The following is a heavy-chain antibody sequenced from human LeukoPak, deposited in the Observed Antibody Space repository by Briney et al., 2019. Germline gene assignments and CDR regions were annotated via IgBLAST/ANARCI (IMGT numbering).Heavy chain of an antibody. CDR1: GGSISSGGYY. Sequence: SQTLSLTCTVSGGSISSGGYYWSWIRQHPGKGLEWIGYIYYSGSTYYNPSLKSQVTISVDTSKNQFSLKLSSVTAADTAVYYCARDAYGDLGFDYWGQGTLVTVSS. V-gene: IGHV4-31*01. CDR3: ARDAYGDLGFDY. D-gene: IGHD4-17*01. CDR2: IYYSGST. J-gene: IGHJ4*02.